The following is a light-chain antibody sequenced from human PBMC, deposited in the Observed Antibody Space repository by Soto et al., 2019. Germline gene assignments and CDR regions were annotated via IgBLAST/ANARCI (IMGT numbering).Light chain of an antibody. V-gene: IGKV3-15*01. CDR3: QHYTTWPQT. CDR2: DAS. Sequence: EIVMTQSPATLSVSPGERATLSCRASQSVSYKLAWYQQKPGQTPRLLIYDASTRATGVPARFSGSGSGTDLTLTISSLQTEDFTVHYCQHYTTWPQTFVQGTRLEIK. J-gene: IGKJ5*01. CDR1: QSVSYK.